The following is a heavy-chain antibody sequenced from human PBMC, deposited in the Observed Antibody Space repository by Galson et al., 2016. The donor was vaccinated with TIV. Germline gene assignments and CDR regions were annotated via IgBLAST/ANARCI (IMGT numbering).Heavy chain of an antibody. CDR2: IIPMFGTA. CDR1: GGTFSSYV. V-gene: IGHV1-69*13. Sequence: SVKVSCKASGGTFSSYVIKWVRQAPGQGLEWMGEIIPMFGTANYAQKFQGRVTITADESTSTAYMELSSLRSEDTAVYYCVKDRNTAFDTHYSYYGLDVWGQGTSVTVSS. CDR3: VKDRNTAFDTHYSYYGLDV. D-gene: IGHD5-18*01. J-gene: IGHJ6*02.